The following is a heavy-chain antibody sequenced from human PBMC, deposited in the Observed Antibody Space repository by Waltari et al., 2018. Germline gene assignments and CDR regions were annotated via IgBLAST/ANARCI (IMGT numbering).Heavy chain of an antibody. V-gene: IGHV1-8*03. D-gene: IGHD3-10*01. CDR3: ARVGSVVRGVIRYYYYYGMDV. CDR2: MNPNRGNT. CDR1: GYPFTSYD. Sequence: QVQLVQSGAEVKKPGASVKVSCKASGYPFTSYDLNWVRQATGPGLEWMGWMNPNRGNTGYAQKFQGRVTITRNTSISTAYMELSSLRSEDTAVYYCARVGSVVRGVIRYYYYYGMDVWGQGTTVTVSS. J-gene: IGHJ6*02.